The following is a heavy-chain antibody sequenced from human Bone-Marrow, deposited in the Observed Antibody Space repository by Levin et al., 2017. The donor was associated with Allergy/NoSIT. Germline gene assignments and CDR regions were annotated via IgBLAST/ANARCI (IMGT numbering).Heavy chain of an antibody. Sequence: ETLSLTCTVSGLSTTAYYWSWIRQSPGKGLECIGYIAHTGDTNHNPSLKGRVTISIDTSKNLFSLNLSSVTAADTAVYFYARTAREFEYWGQGILVTVSS. CDR1: GLSTTAYY. CDR2: IAHTGDT. V-gene: IGHV4-59*08. J-gene: IGHJ4*02. CDR3: ARTAREFEY. D-gene: IGHD2-21*02.